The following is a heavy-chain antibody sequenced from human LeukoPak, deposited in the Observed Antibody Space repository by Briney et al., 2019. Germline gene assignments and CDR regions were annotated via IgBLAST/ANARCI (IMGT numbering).Heavy chain of an antibody. CDR1: GFTFSSYG. CDR3: AGSIAVAGTIDY. J-gene: IGHJ4*02. Sequence: PGGSLRLSCAASGFTFSSYGMHWVRQAPGKGLEWVAVIWYDGSNKYYADSVKGRFTTSRDNSKNTLYLQMNSLRAEDTAVYYCAGSIAVAGTIDYWGQGTLVTVSS. CDR2: IWYDGSNK. D-gene: IGHD6-19*01. V-gene: IGHV3-33*01.